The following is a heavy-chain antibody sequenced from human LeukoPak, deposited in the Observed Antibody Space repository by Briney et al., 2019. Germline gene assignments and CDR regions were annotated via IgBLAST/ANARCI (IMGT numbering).Heavy chain of an antibody. CDR2: ISWDGGST. Sequence: PGGSLRLSCAASGFTFDDYAMHWVRQAPGKGLEWVSLISWDGGSTYYADSVKGRFTISRDNSKNSLYLQMNSLRAEDTALYYCAKGAGIVVVTAPIDYWGQGTLVTVSS. J-gene: IGHJ4*02. CDR1: GFTFDDYA. D-gene: IGHD2-21*02. CDR3: AKGAGIVVVTAPIDY. V-gene: IGHV3-43D*03.